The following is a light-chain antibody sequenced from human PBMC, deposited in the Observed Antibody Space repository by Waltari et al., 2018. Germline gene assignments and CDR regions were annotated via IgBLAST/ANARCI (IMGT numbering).Light chain of an antibody. V-gene: IGKV2-29*02. J-gene: IGKJ2*03. CDR2: RVS. Sequence: DIVMTQTPLSLPVTPGEPASISCRSSQSLLHSNGNTYLYWYLQKPGKPPRLLIYRVSNRFSGVPDRFSGSGSGTDFTLKISRVEAEDVGIYYCMQALQTPYSFGQGTRVEIK. CDR3: MQALQTPYS. CDR1: QSLLHSNGNTY.